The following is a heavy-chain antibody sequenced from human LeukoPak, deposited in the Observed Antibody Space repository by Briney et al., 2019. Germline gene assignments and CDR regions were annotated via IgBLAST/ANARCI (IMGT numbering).Heavy chain of an antibody. CDR1: GFTFSDYY. Sequence: PGGSLRLSCAASGFTFSDYYMSWMRQAPGEGLEWVSYISSSGSTINYADSVKGRFTISRDNAKNSLYLQMNSLRAEDMALYYCAKGDSSSWYRSFDYWGQGTLVTVSS. J-gene: IGHJ4*02. CDR2: ISSSGSTI. V-gene: IGHV3-11*01. CDR3: AKGDSSSWYRSFDY. D-gene: IGHD6-13*01.